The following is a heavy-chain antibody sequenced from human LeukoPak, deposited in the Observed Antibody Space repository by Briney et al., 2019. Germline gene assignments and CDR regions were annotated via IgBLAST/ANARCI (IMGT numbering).Heavy chain of an antibody. V-gene: IGHV3-48*03. J-gene: IGHJ6*04. Sequence: PGGSLRLSCTASGFTFSSYEMNWVRQAPGKGLEWVSYISSSGSTIYYADSVKGRFTISRDNAKNSLYLQMNSLRAEDTAVYYCASAGGVVVPAAYYYYGMDVWGKGTTVTVSS. D-gene: IGHD2-2*01. CDR1: GFTFSSYE. CDR3: ASAGGVVVPAAYYYYGMDV. CDR2: ISSSGSTI.